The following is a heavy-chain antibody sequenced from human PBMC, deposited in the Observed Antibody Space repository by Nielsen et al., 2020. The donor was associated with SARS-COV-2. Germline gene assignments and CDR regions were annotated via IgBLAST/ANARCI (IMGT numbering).Heavy chain of an antibody. J-gene: IGHJ4*02. CDR1: GYTFTGYY. CDR2: INPNSGGT. CDR3: ARAGVPAAMSNRGGYFDY. V-gene: IGHV1-2*04. Sequence: ASVKVSCKASGYTFTGYYMHCVRQAPGQGLEWMGWINPNSGGTNYAQKFQGWVTMTRDTSISTAYMELSRLRSDDTAVYYCARAGVPAAMSNRGGYFDYWGQGTLVTVSS. D-gene: IGHD2-2*01.